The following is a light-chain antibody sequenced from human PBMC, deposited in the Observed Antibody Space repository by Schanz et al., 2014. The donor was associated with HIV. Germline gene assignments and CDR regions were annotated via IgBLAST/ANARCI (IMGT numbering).Light chain of an antibody. V-gene: IGLV2-14*03. CDR2: DVN. CDR3: SSYTTNRTMA. Sequence: QSALTQPASVSGSPGQSISISCTGTSGDVGSYNYVSWYQQHPGKAPKLMIYDVNVRPSGVSDRFSGSKSGNTASLTISGLQADDEGDYYCSSYTTNRTMAFGGGTKVTVL. CDR1: SGDVGSYNY. J-gene: IGLJ2*01.